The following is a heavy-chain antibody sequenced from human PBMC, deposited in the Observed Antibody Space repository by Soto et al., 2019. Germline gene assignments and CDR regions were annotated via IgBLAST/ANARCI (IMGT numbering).Heavy chain of an antibody. J-gene: IGHJ2*01. CDR3: ARAAGSLYFDL. D-gene: IGHD2-15*01. V-gene: IGHV1-69*02. CDR2: IIPILGIA. CDR1: GGTFSSYT. Sequence: QVQLVQSGAEVKKPGSSVKVSCKASGGTFSSYTISWVRQAPGQGLEWMGRIIPILGIANYAQKFQGRVTITADKSTSTAYIELSSLRSEDTAVYYCARAAGSLYFDLWGRGTLVTVSS.